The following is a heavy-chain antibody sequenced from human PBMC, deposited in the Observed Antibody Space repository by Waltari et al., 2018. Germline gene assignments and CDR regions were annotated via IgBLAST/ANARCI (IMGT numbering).Heavy chain of an antibody. D-gene: IGHD2-15*01. J-gene: IGHJ4*02. CDR3: ASQSTTLFDY. V-gene: IGHV3-33*01. Sequence: QVQLVESGGGVVQPGRSLRPSCAASGFTFSRFGMHWVRQAPGKGLEWVAVIWHDGSNEYYVDSVKGRFTISRDNSKNTLYLQMNSLRAEDSAVYYCASQSTTLFDYWGQGTLVTVSS. CDR2: IWHDGSNE. CDR1: GFTFSRFG.